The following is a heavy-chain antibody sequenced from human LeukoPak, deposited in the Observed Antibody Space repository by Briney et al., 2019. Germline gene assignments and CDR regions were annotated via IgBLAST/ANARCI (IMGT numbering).Heavy chain of an antibody. CDR2: LSGDGGST. V-gene: IGHV3-43*02. Sequence: GGSLRLSCAASGFTFDDYAMHWVRQAPGKGLEWVSLLSGDGGSTYYADSVKGRFTISRDNSKNSLYLQMNSLRTEDTALCYCAKDEISSPYYYYGMDVWGQGTTVTVSS. D-gene: IGHD3-16*01. J-gene: IGHJ6*02. CDR1: GFTFDDYA. CDR3: AKDEISSPYYYYGMDV.